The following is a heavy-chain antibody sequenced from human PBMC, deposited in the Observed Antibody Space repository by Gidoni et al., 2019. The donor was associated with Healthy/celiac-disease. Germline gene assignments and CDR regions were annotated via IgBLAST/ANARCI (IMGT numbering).Heavy chain of an antibody. D-gene: IGHD2-8*01. CDR2: ISGSGGST. V-gene: IGHV3-23*01. J-gene: IGHJ4*02. CDR3: AKDTNVKKCYTFDY. Sequence: EGQLLESGGGLVQPGGSLRLACADAGYTVSSYAMSWVRQAPGKGLEWVSAISGSGGSTYYADSVKGRFPISSDNSKNTLYLQMNSLRAEDTAVYYCAKDTNVKKCYTFDYWGQGTLVTVSS. CDR1: GYTVSSYA.